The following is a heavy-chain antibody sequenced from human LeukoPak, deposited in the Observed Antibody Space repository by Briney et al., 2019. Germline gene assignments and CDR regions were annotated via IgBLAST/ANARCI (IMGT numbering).Heavy chain of an antibody. CDR1: GFTFSSYW. CDR3: ARGTVGYLYYFDY. D-gene: IGHD1-26*01. V-gene: IGHV3-7*01. J-gene: IGHJ4*02. CDR2: IKQDGSEK. Sequence: PGGSLRLPCAASGFTFSSYWMSWVRRAPGKGLEWVANIKQDGSEKYYVDSVKGRFTISRDNAKNSLYLQMNSLRAEDTAVYYCARGTVGYLYYFDYWGQGTPVTVSS.